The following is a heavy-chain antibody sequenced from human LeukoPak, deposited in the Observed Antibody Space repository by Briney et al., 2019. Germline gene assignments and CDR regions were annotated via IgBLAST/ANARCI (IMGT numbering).Heavy chain of an antibody. J-gene: IGHJ6*02. CDR1: GYTFTSYD. Sequence: ASVKVSCKASGYTFTSYDINWVRQATGQGLEWMGWMNPKSGNTGYAQKFQGRVTMTRNTSISTAYMGLSSLRSEDTAVYYCARGSFWSVNDGMDVWGQGTAVTVSS. V-gene: IGHV1-8*01. CDR2: MNPKSGNT. CDR3: ARGSFWSVNDGMDV. D-gene: IGHD3-3*01.